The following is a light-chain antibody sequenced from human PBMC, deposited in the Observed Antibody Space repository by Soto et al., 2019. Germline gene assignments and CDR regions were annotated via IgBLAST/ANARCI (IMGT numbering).Light chain of an antibody. Sequence: IVMTQSPATLSVSPGERATLSCRASQSVSSNLAWYQQKPGQAPRLLIYGASTRATGIPARFSGSGSGTEFTLIISSLQSEDFAVYYCQQYNNWPWTFGQGTKVDIK. CDR1: QSVSSN. CDR2: GAS. V-gene: IGKV3-15*01. CDR3: QQYNNWPWT. J-gene: IGKJ1*01.